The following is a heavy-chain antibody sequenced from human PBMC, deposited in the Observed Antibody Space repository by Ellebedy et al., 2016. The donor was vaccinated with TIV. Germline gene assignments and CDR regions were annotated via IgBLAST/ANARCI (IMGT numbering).Heavy chain of an antibody. CDR1: GFTFSSYG. D-gene: IGHD2-15*01. J-gene: IGHJ4*02. V-gene: IGHV3-48*01. CDR2: ISSSGSTV. Sequence: GESLKISCAASGFTFSSYGMHWVRQAPGKGLEWLSYISSSGSTVYYADSVKGRFTISRDNAKNSLYLQMNSLRAEDTAVYYCAREVVVAGAPYYFNYWGQGTLVTVYS. CDR3: AREVVVAGAPYYFNY.